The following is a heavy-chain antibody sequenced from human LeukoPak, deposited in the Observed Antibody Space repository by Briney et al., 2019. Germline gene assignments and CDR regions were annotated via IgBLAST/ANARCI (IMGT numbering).Heavy chain of an antibody. D-gene: IGHD3-10*01. V-gene: IGHV3-15*01. Sequence: PGGSLRLSCAASGFTFSSDWMSWVRQAPGKGLEWVGRVKSKADGGTTDYAAPVKGRFTISRDDSQNTLYLQMDSLKTEDTAVYYCTTTPGRDYWGQGTPVTVSS. CDR2: VKSKADGGTT. CDR3: TTTPGRDY. J-gene: IGHJ4*02. CDR1: GFTFSSDW.